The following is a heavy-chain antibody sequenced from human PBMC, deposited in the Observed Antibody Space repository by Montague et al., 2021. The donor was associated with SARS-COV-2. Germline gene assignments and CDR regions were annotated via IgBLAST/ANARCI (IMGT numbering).Heavy chain of an antibody. J-gene: IGHJ5*02. Sequence: SETLSLTCTVSGGSISGSSYYWGWIRQPPGKGLEWIGSIYYSGSTYYNPSLKSRVTISVDTSKNQFSLKLSSVTATDTAVYYCARGLDPWGQGTLVTVSS. CDR1: GGSISGSSYY. CDR3: ARGLDP. V-gene: IGHV4-39*01. CDR2: IYYSGST.